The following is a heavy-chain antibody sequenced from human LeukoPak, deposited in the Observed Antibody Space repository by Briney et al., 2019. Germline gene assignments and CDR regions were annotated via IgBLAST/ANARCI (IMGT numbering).Heavy chain of an antibody. V-gene: IGHV3-7*01. CDR3: ARVGGSCCLDY. Sequence: GGSLRLSCAGSGFTISWYWMAWVRQAPGKGLEWVATIDQDGSEKYYVDSVKGRFTISRDNAENSLYLEMSSLTAEDTAVYYCARVGGSCCLDYWGQGTLLTVSS. CDR2: IDQDGSEK. J-gene: IGHJ4*02. D-gene: IGHD2-15*01. CDR1: GFTISWYW.